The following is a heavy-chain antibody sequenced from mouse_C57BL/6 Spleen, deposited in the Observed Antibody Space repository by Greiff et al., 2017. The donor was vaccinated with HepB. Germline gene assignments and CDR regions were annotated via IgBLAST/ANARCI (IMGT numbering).Heavy chain of an antibody. CDR3: ARPNYYGSSEFAY. Sequence: EVKLVESGGGLVKPGGSLKLSCAASGFTFSDYGMHWVRQAPEKGLEWVAYISSGSSTIYYADTVKGRFTISRDNAKNTQFLQMTSLRSEDTAMYYGARPNYYGSSEFAYWGQGTLVTVSA. D-gene: IGHD1-1*01. J-gene: IGHJ3*01. V-gene: IGHV5-17*01. CDR1: GFTFSDYG. CDR2: ISSGSSTI.